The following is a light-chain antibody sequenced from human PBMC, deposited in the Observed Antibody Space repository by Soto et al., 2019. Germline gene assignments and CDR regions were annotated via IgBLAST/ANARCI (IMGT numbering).Light chain of an antibody. V-gene: IGKV3-15*01. Sequence: EMVMTQSPATLSVSPGERATLSCRASQNLSRNLAWYQQQPGQAPRLLIYGASTRATGIPARFSGSGSGTDFTLTISSLQSEEFAVDYCQQYDNWPHTFGQGTKLEIK. CDR1: QNLSRN. CDR3: QQYDNWPHT. CDR2: GAS. J-gene: IGKJ2*01.